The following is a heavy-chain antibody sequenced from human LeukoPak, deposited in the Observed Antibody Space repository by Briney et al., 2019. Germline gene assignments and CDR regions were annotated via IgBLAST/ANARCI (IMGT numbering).Heavy chain of an antibody. CDR1: GFTFSSYA. CDR2: ISCDGTNK. J-gene: IGHJ4*02. CDR3: ARATYSTSHFSYYFDY. V-gene: IGHV3-30-3*01. D-gene: IGHD6-6*01. Sequence: QPGGSLRLSCAASGFTFSSYAMHWVRQAPGKGLKWVAVISCDGTNKYYADSVRARFTISRDNSKNMLYLQMNSLRVDDTAVYYCARATYSTSHFSYYFDYWGQGTLVTVSS.